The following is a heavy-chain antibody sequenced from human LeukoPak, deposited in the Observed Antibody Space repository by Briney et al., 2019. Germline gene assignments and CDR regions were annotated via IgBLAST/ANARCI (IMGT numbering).Heavy chain of an antibody. CDR1: GGSISSYY. D-gene: IGHD3-22*01. Sequence: SETLSLTCTVSGGSISSYYWSWIRQPPGKGLEWIGEINHSGSTNYNPSLKSRVTISVDTSKNQFSLKPSSVTAADTAVYYCARGPRYYYDMRRGWFDPWGQGTLVTVSS. CDR2: INHSGST. J-gene: IGHJ5*02. V-gene: IGHV4-34*01. CDR3: ARGPRYYYDMRRGWFDP.